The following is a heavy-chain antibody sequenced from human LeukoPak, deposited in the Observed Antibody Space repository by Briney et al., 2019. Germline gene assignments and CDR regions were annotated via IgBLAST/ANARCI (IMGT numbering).Heavy chain of an antibody. J-gene: IGHJ4*02. CDR1: GFTFGDYA. D-gene: IGHD3-22*01. V-gene: IGHV3-49*04. CDR2: IRSKAYGGTT. Sequence: PGGSLRLSCTASGFTFGDYAMSWVRQAPGKGLEWVGFIRSKAYGGTTEYAASVKGRFTISRDDSKSIAYLQMNSLKTEDTAVYYCTSDYYDSSGYYFYYFDYWGQGTLVTVSS. CDR3: TSDYYDSSGYYFYYFDY.